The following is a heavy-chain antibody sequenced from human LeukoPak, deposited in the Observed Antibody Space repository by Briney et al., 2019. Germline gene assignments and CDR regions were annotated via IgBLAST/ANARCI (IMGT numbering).Heavy chain of an antibody. CDR2: ISDSGSTK. J-gene: IGHJ4*02. CDR3: VREGYYDSSGYLGVFDY. CDR1: GFTFSSYE. V-gene: IGHV3-48*03. Sequence: GGSLRLSCAVSGFTFSSYEMNWVRQAPGKGLEWVSYISDSGSTKYYADSVKGRFTISRDNAKNSMYLQMNSLRAEDTAVYYCVREGYYDSSGYLGVFDYWGQGTLVTVSS. D-gene: IGHD3-22*01.